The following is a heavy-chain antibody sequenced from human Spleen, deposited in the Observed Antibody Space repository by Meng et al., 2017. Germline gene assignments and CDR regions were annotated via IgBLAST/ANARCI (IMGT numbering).Heavy chain of an antibody. CDR3: ARGHARELVFWYFDL. CDR2: INTNTGHP. J-gene: IGHJ2*01. D-gene: IGHD1-7*01. V-gene: IGHV7-4-1*02. CDR1: GYTFTNYP. Sequence: QVQLVQSGSELKQPGASVKVSCKTSGYTFTNYPMNWVRQAPGQGLEWMGWINTNTGHPTYAQGFTGRFVFSLDTSVSTSYLQISSLKADDTAVYYCARGHARELVFWYFDLWGRGTLVTVSS.